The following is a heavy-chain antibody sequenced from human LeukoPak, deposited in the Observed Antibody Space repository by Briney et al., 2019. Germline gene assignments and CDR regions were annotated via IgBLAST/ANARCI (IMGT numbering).Heavy chain of an antibody. CDR3: AGRLTQYDCFDP. CDR2: TYYRSAWYN. Sequence: SQTLSLTCAISGDSVSSNSAAWSWIRRSPSRGLEWLGRTYYRSAWYNDYAVSVRGRITVNPDTSKNQFSLHLNSVTPEDTAVYYCAGRLTQYDCFDPWGQGILVTVSS. CDR1: GDSVSSNSAA. D-gene: IGHD2-2*01. J-gene: IGHJ5*02. V-gene: IGHV6-1*01.